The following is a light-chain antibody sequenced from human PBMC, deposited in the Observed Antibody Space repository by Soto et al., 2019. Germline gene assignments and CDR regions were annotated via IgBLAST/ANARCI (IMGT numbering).Light chain of an antibody. CDR3: AAWDDTLNGPQ. V-gene: IGLV1-44*01. CDR2: ATD. Sequence: QSVLTQPPSASGTPGQSVTISCSGSRSNVGRNAVSWYQQVPGMAPKLLVFATDKRPSGVPGRFSGSASGASASLAVSGLQPEDEAHYYCAAWDDTLNGPQFGGGTKSPS. CDR1: RSNVGRNA. J-gene: IGLJ2*01.